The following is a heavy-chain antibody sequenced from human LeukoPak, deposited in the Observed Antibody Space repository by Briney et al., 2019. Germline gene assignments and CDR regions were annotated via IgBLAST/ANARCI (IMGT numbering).Heavy chain of an antibody. J-gene: IGHJ4*02. CDR3: ASQVVVPADRLFDY. CDR2: ISSSSSYI. D-gene: IGHD2-2*01. V-gene: IGHV3-21*01. Sequence: PGGSLRLSCAASGFTFSSYSMNWVRQAPGKWLEWVSSISSSSSYIYYADSVKGRFTISRDNAKNSLYLQMNSLRAEDTAVYYCASQVVVPADRLFDYWGQGTLVTVSS. CDR1: GFTFSSYS.